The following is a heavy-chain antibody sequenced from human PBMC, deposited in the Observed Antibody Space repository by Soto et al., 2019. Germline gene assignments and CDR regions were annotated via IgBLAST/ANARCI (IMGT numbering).Heavy chain of an antibody. CDR1: GFTFSNHA. CDR2: ISGSGST. V-gene: IGHV3-23*01. J-gene: IGHJ6*02. CDR3: AKGGAATTTNYFFYAMVV. D-gene: IGHD4-4*01. Sequence: GGSLRLSCVASGFTFSNHAMSWVRQAPGKGLEWVSGISGSGSTFYADSVKGRLTISRDNSKNTLYLQMNSLRAEDTAIYYCAKGGAATTTNYFFYAMVVWGQGTTVTV.